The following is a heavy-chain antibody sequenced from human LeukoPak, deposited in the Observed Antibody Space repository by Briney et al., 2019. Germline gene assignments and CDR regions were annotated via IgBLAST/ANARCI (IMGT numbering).Heavy chain of an antibody. CDR1: GGSFSGYY. D-gene: IGHD1-26*01. CDR3: ARGGVNAGRYYFDY. V-gene: IGHV4-34*01. Sequence: SETRSLTCAVYGGSFSGYYWSWIRQPPGKGLEWIGEINHSGSTNYNPSLKSRVTISVDTSKNQFSLKLSSVTAADTAVYYCARGGVNAGRYYFDYWGQGTLVTVSS. CDR2: INHSGST. J-gene: IGHJ4*02.